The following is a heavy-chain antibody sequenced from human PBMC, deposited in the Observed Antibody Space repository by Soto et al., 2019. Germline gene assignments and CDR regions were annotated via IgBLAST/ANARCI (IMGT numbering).Heavy chain of an antibody. CDR1: GGTFSNYV. D-gene: IGHD6-13*01. V-gene: IGHV1-69*01. Sequence: QVQLVQSGAEVKKPGSSVKVSCKASGGTFSNYVVTWVRQAPGQGLEWMGGIIPLFGTANYAQEFQGRVTITADESTRTAYMELSSLRSEDTAVYYCARSLIAAAGLTYYYYGLDVWGQGTTVTVSS. CDR2: IIPLFGTA. J-gene: IGHJ6*02. CDR3: ARSLIAAAGLTYYYYGLDV.